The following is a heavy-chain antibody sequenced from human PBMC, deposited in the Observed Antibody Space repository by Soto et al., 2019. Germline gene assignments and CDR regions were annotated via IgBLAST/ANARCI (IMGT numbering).Heavy chain of an antibody. Sequence: SETLSLTCTVSGGSISSSSYYWGWISQPPGKGLEWIGSIYYSGSTYYNPSLKSRVTISVDTSKNQFSLKLSSVTAADTAVYYCARLGSSSWYLGYWGQGTLVTVSS. CDR1: GGSISSSSYY. CDR3: ARLGSSSWYLGY. J-gene: IGHJ4*02. V-gene: IGHV4-39*01. CDR2: IYYSGST. D-gene: IGHD6-13*01.